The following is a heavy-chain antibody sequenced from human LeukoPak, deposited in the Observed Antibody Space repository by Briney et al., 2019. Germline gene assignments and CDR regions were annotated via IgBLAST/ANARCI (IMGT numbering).Heavy chain of an antibody. CDR3: ARVIGFAAPGFSYFDY. Sequence: GGSLRLSCAASGFTFGDYAMHWVRQAPGKRLEWVSLINWDGGDTYYADSVRGRFTISRDNAKNSLYLQMNSLRAEDTALYYCARVIGFAAPGFSYFDYWGQGTLVTVSS. CDR1: GFTFGDYA. D-gene: IGHD6-13*01. CDR2: INWDGGDT. V-gene: IGHV3-43D*03. J-gene: IGHJ4*02.